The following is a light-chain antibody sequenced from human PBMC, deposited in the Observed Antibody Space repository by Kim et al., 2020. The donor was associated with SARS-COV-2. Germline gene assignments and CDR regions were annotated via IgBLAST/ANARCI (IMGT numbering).Light chain of an antibody. V-gene: IGLV3-21*04. J-gene: IGLJ2*01. Sequence: SYELTQPPSVSVAPGKTARITCGGNNIGSKSVHWYQQKPGQAPVLVIYYDSARPSGIPERFSGSNSGNTATLTISRVEAGDEADYFCPAWDSRSDHEVV. CDR2: YDS. CDR3: PAWDSRSDHEVV. CDR1: NIGSKS.